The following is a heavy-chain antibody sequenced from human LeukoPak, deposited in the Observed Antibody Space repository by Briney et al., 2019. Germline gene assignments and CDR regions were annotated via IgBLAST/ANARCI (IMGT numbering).Heavy chain of an antibody. CDR3: ARDTTGYYYGMDV. V-gene: IGHV6-1*01. J-gene: IGHJ6*02. CDR1: GDSVSSNSAA. CDR2: TYYRSEWYN. D-gene: IGHD1-14*01. Sequence: SQTLSLTCAISGDSVSSNSAAWNWIRQSSSRGLEWLGRTYYRSEWYNDYAVSVKSRVTINPDTSKNQFSLQLNSVTPEDTAVYYCARDTTGYYYGMDVWGQGTTVAVSS.